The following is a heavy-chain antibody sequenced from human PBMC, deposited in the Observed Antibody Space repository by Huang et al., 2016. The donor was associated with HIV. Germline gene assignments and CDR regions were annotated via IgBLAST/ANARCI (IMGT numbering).Heavy chain of an antibody. Sequence: QVQLVQSGAEVKKPGSSVRVSCRASGDTFRKYAISWVRQAPGRGLEWTGGKIPSFCTPKYAHKFQVRITSSAKESTSTVYVELSSLTFQDTAVYYCARGMWDSNWDGTDWLLRHFDSWGQGTLVTVSS. D-gene: IGHD2-15*01. CDR1: GDTFRKYA. V-gene: IGHV1-69*13. CDR3: ARGMWDSNWDGTDWLLRHFDS. CDR2: KIPSFCTP. J-gene: IGHJ4*02.